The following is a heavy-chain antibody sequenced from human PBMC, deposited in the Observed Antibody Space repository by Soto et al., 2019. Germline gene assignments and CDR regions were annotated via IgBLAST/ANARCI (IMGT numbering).Heavy chain of an antibody. CDR3: ARRYYYGLGSYPRRYYYYYYMDV. D-gene: IGHD3-10*01. CDR2: INHSGST. J-gene: IGHJ6*03. CDR1: RGSVCAYD. V-gene: IGHV4-34*01. Sequence: PSETPLLSCAVCRGSVCAYDYGVISQSPPKRRKWIGGINHSGSTNYNPSLKSRVTISVDTSKNQFSLKLSSVTAADTAVYYCARRYYYGLGSYPRRYYYYYYMDVWGKGTTVTVSS.